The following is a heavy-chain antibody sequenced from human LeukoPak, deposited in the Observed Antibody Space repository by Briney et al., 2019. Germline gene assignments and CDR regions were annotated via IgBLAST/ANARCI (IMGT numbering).Heavy chain of an antibody. J-gene: IGHJ1*01. CDR2: INHSGST. V-gene: IGHV4-34*01. CDR3: ARGFPGTTVTTYFQH. D-gene: IGHD4-17*01. Sequence: PSETLSLTCAVYGGSFSGYYWSWIRQPPGKGLEWIGEINHSGSTNYNPSPKSRVTISVDTSKNQFSLKLSSVTAADTAVYYCARGFPGTTVTTYFQHWGQGTLVTVSS. CDR1: GGSFSGYY.